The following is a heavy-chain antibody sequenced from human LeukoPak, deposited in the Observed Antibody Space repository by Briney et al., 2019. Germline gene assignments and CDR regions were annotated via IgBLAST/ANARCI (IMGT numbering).Heavy chain of an antibody. CDR2: ISYDGSNK. J-gene: IGHJ4*02. CDR3: AKAQYDFWSGDTNFDY. D-gene: IGHD3-3*01. V-gene: IGHV3-30-3*01. CDR1: GFTFSSYA. Sequence: GGSLRLSCAASGFTFSSYAMHWVRQAPGKGLEWVAVISYDGSNKYYADSVKGRFTISRDNSKNTLYLQMNSLRAEDTAVYYCAKAQYDFWSGDTNFDYWGQGTLVTVSS.